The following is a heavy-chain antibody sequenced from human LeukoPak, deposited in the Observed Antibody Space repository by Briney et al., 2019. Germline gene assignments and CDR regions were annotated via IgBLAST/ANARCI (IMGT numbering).Heavy chain of an antibody. V-gene: IGHV3-21*01. Sequence: GGSLRLSCAASGFTFSSYSMNWVRQAPGKGLEWVSSISSSSSYIYYADSVKGRFTISRDNAKNSLYLQMNSLRAEDTAVYYCARDPGLLVVAAYDALDIWGQGTMVTVSS. D-gene: IGHD2-15*01. J-gene: IGHJ3*02. CDR1: GFTFSSYS. CDR2: ISSSSSYI. CDR3: ARDPGLLVVAAYDALDI.